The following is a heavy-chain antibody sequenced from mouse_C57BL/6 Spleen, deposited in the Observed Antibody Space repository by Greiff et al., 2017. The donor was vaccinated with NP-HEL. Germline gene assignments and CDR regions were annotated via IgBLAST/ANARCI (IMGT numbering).Heavy chain of an antibody. J-gene: IGHJ2*01. D-gene: IGHD2-1*01. CDR3: AIEGIYYGNYGGFDY. Sequence: QVQLQQSGAELVKPGASVKISCKASGYAFSSYWMNWVKQRPGKGLEWIGQIYPGDGDTNYNGKFKGKATLTADKSSSTAYMQLSSLTSEDSAVSFCAIEGIYYGNYGGFDYWGQGTTLTVSS. CDR1: GYAFSSYW. CDR2: IYPGDGDT. V-gene: IGHV1-80*01.